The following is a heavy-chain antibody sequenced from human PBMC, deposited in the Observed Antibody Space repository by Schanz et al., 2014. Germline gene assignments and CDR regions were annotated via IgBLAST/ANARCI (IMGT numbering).Heavy chain of an antibody. D-gene: IGHD2-15*01. CDR1: GFSVSSNF. V-gene: IGHV3-23*04. CDR2: ISGNGGST. Sequence: EVQLVESGGGVVQPGGSLRLSCAASGFSVSSNFMTWVRQAPGKGLEWVSAISGNGGSTYFADSVKGRFTISRDNSDNTLFLQMNSLRAEDTAVYYCAKVREWWPYYFDYWGQGTLVTVSS. J-gene: IGHJ4*02. CDR3: AKVREWWPYYFDY.